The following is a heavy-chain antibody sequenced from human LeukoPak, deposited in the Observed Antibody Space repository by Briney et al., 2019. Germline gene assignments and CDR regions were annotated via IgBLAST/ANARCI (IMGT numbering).Heavy chain of an antibody. V-gene: IGHV3-23*01. J-gene: IGHJ6*02. CDR2: ISGSGGST. Sequence: PGGSLRLSCAASGFTFSSYAMSWVRQAPGKGLEWVSAISGSGGSTYYADSVKGRFTISRDNSKNTLYLQMNSLRAEDTAVYYCAKGGFCSGGSCHSDYYYYGMDVWGQGTTVTVSS. CDR1: GFTFSSYA. CDR3: AKGGFCSGGSCHSDYYYYGMDV. D-gene: IGHD2-15*01.